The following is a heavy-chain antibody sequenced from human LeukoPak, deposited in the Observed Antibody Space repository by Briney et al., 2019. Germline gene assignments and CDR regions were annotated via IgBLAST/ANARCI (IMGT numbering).Heavy chain of an antibody. CDR3: ARDLFTPRDH. J-gene: IGHJ4*02. V-gene: IGHV1-2*02. CDR1: GYTFNDYF. Sequence: ASVKVSCKASGYTFNDYFVHWMRQAPGQGLEWMGWINPKIGGTDYAQKFQGRITMTRSTSISTAYMELSGLRSDDTAIYYCARDLFTPRDHWGQGTLVTVSS. CDR2: INPKIGGT. D-gene: IGHD2-15*01.